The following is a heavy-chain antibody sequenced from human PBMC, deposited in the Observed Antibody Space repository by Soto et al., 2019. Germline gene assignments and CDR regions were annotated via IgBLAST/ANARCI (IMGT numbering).Heavy chain of an antibody. CDR3: AKDRELARYGSEVVNN. CDR1: GFTFSSYG. J-gene: IGHJ4*02. Sequence: QVQLVESGGGVVQPGRSLRLSCAASGFTFSSYGMHWVRQAPGKGLEWVAVISYDGSNKYYADSVKGRFTISRDNSKNTLYLQMNSLRAEDTAVYYCAKDRELARYGSEVVNNWCQGTLVTVSS. CDR2: ISYDGSNK. V-gene: IGHV3-30*18. D-gene: IGHD3-10*01.